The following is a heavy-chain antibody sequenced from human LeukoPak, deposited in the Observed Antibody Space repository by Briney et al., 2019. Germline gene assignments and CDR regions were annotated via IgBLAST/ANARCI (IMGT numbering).Heavy chain of an antibody. V-gene: IGHV3-48*03. CDR1: GFTFSSYE. CDR2: ISSSGSTI. CDR3: ARGGYSSSWYYFDY. J-gene: IGHJ4*02. Sequence: GGSLRLSCAASGFTFSSYEMNWVRQAPGKGLEWVSYISSSGSTIYYADSVKGRFTISRDNSKNTLYLQMNSLRAEDTAVYYCARGGYSSSWYYFDYWGQGTLVTVSS. D-gene: IGHD6-13*01.